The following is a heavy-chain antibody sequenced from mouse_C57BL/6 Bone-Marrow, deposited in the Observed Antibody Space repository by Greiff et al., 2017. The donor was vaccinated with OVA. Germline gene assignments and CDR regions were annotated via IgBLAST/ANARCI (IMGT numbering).Heavy chain of an antibody. CDR3: ARSNLPYYYGSSLAWFAY. D-gene: IGHD1-1*01. J-gene: IGHJ3*01. CDR2: IDPNSGGT. CDR1: GYTFTSYW. Sequence: QVQLKQPGAELVKPGASVKLSCKASGYTFTSYWMHWVKQRPGRGLEWIGRIDPNSGGTKYNEKFKSKATLTVDKPSSTAYMQLSSLTSEDSAVYYCARSNLPYYYGSSLAWFAYWGQGTLVTVSA. V-gene: IGHV1-72*01.